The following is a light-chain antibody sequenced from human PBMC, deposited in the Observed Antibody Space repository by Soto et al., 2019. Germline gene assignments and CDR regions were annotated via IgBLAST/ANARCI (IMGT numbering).Light chain of an antibody. V-gene: IGLV2-18*02. CDR2: EVN. CDR1: SNDVGTYNR. CDR3: SSYTSSSTLL. Sequence: QSALTQPHSVSGSPGQSVTISCTGTSNDVGTYNRVSWYQEPPGTAPKLMIYEVNNRPSGVPDRFSGSKSGNTASLTISGLQAEYEADYYCSSYTSSSTLLFGGGTKLTVL. J-gene: IGLJ2*01.